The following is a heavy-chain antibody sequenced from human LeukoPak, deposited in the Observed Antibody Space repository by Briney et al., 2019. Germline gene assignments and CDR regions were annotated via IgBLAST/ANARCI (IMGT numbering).Heavy chain of an antibody. CDR1: GFXFGGYW. Sequence: PGGSLRLSCAASGFXFGGYWIHWVRQAPGKGLVWVSRINSDGSSTIYADSVKGRFTVSRDNAKNTLYLQMNSLRAEDTAVYYCARVGAIVARLPHFDYWGQGTLVTVSS. CDR3: ARVGAIVARLPHFDY. CDR2: INSDGSST. D-gene: IGHD5-12*01. V-gene: IGHV3-74*01. J-gene: IGHJ4*02.